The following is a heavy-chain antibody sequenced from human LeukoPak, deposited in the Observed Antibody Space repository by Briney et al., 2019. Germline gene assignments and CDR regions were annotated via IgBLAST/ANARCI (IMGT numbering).Heavy chain of an antibody. D-gene: IGHD7-27*01. Sequence: AGCLRLSCEASGFTFGTYGMTWVRQAPGKGLEWVSGITGSSTWTYYADSVRGRFTISRDKSKNTLHLQMNNLTADDTAIYYCARELVSLGTGYFDLWGRGTLVTVSS. CDR2: ITGSSTWT. V-gene: IGHV3-23*01. CDR3: ARELVSLGTGYFDL. CDR1: GFTFGTYG. J-gene: IGHJ2*01.